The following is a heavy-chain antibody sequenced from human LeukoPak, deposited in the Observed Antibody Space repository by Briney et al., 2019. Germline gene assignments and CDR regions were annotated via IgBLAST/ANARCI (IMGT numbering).Heavy chain of an antibody. D-gene: IGHD3-10*01. CDR3: ARLPYGSGSQKNLFDY. Sequence: SETLSLTCSVSGYSISSGYYWGWIRQPPGKGLEWIGYIYYSGSTNYNPSLKSRVTISLDTSKNQFSLKLSSVTAADTAVYYCARLPYGSGSQKNLFDYWGQGTLVTVSS. CDR1: GYSISSGYY. CDR2: IYYSGST. V-gene: IGHV4-61*01. J-gene: IGHJ4*02.